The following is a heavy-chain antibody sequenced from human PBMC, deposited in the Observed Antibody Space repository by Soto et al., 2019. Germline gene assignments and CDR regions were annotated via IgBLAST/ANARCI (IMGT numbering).Heavy chain of an antibody. V-gene: IGHV4-34*01. D-gene: IGHD3-3*01. J-gene: IGHJ4*02. CDR3: ARGAAVDRITIFGVVIQGEQYLYYFDY. CDR2: INHSGST. Sequence: PLETLSLTCAVYGGSFSCYYLSWIRQPPGKGLEWIGEINHSGSTNYNPSLKSRVTISVDTSKNQFSLKLSSVTAADTAVYYCARGAAVDRITIFGVVIQGEQYLYYFDYWGQGTLVTVSS. CDR1: GGSFSCYY.